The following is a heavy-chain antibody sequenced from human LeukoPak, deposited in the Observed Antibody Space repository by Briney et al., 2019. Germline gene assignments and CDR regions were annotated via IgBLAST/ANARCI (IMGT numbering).Heavy chain of an antibody. CDR3: AKKRVDDRPPLH. J-gene: IGHJ4*02. CDR2: ITGSGGST. CDR1: GFTFSNYA. D-gene: IGHD6-25*01. Sequence: GGSLRLSCVASGFTFSNYAMSWVRQAPGKGLEWDSGITGSGGSTYYADSVKGRFTISRDNSKSTLYLQMNSLRDDDTAVYYCAKKRVDDRPPLHWGQGTLVTVSS. V-gene: IGHV3-23*01.